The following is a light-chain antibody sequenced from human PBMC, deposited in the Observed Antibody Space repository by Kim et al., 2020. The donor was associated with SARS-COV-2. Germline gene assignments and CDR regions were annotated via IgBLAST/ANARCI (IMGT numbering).Light chain of an antibody. J-gene: IGKJ4*01. Sequence: DIQMTQSPPTLSASVGARVTITCRASQSINSWLAWYQQKPGRAPKLLIYKASALESGAPSRFSGSGSGTEFTLTISSLQPDDSATYYCQQYNSYSTFGGGIKVDIK. V-gene: IGKV1-5*03. CDR3: QQYNSYST. CDR1: QSINSW. CDR2: KAS.